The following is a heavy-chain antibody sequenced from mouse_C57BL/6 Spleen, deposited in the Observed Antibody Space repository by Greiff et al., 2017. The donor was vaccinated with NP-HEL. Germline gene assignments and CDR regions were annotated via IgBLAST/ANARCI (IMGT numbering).Heavy chain of an antibody. CDR2: INPSTGGT. J-gene: IGHJ3*01. Sequence: EVQLQQSGPELVKPGASVKISCKASGYSFTGYYMNWVKQSPEKSLEWIGEINPSTGGTTYNQKFKAKATLTVDKSSSTAYMQLKSLTSEDSAVYYCARGGSKGWFAYWGQGTLVTVSA. CDR1: GYSFTGYY. D-gene: IGHD1-3*01. CDR3: ARGGSKGWFAY. V-gene: IGHV1-42*01.